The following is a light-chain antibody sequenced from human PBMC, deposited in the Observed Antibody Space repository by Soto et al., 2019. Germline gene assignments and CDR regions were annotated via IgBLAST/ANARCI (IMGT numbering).Light chain of an antibody. CDR2: GNS. CDR3: QSYDSSLSAWV. V-gene: IGLV1-40*01. CDR1: SSNIGAHYD. J-gene: IGLJ3*02. Sequence: SVLTQPPSVSGAPGQRVTISCTGSSSNIGAHYDVHWYQQLPGTAPKLLIYGNSNRPSGVPDRFSGSKSGTSASLAITGLQAEDEADYYCQSYDSSLSAWVFGGGTKVTVL.